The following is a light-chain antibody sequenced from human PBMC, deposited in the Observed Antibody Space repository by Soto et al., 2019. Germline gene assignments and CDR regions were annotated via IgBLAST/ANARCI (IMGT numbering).Light chain of an antibody. V-gene: IGKV3-20*01. J-gene: IGKJ2*01. CDR1: QCVSSSY. CDR2: GAS. Sequence: EIVLTQSPGTLSLSPGERATLSCRASQCVSSSYLVWYQQKPGQAPRLLIYGASSRATGIPDRFSGSGSGTDFTLTSSRLEPEDFAVYYCQQYGSSPLYTFGKGTKLEIK. CDR3: QQYGSSPLYT.